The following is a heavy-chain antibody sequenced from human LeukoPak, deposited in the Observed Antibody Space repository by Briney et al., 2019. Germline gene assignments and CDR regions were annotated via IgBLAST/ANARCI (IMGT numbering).Heavy chain of an antibody. CDR2: INGRGITI. D-gene: IGHD4-17*01. J-gene: IGHJ6*03. V-gene: IGHV3-48*04. CDR3: ASMGVPYGEEQPPGRAVNYYYYYYMDV. CDR1: GFTFSAYS. Sequence: GGSLRLSCAASGFTFSAYSMNWVRHTPGRGLEWVANINGRGITIHYADSFRGRFTISRDNTKNSLNLQMNNLRAEDTAVYYCASMGVPYGEEQPPGRAVNYYYYYYMDVWGKGTTVTISS.